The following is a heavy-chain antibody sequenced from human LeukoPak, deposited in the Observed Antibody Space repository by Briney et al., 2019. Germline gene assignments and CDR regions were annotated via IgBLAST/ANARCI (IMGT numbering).Heavy chain of an antibody. Sequence: GGSLRLSCTASGFIFNSYGIHWVRQAPGKGLEWVAFIRDNGNKKYYADSVKGRFTISRDNAKNSLYLQMNSLRAEDTAVYYCARGYYYGSGAGRRTYYHYYYMDVWGKGTTVTVSS. D-gene: IGHD3-10*01. CDR3: ARGYYYGSGAGRRTYYHYYYMDV. CDR2: IRDNGNKK. V-gene: IGHV3-30*02. CDR1: GFIFNSYG. J-gene: IGHJ6*03.